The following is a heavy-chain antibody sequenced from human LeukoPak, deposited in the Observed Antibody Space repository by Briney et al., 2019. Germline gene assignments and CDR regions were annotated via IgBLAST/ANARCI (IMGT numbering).Heavy chain of an antibody. CDR3: ARGAGYYYYYYMDV. D-gene: IGHD3-10*01. V-gene: IGHV4-34*01. Sequence: SETLSLTCAVYGGSFSGYYWSWIRQPPGKGLEWIGEINHSGSTNYNPSLKSRVTISVDTSKNQFSLKLSSVTATDTAVYYCARGAGYYYYYYMDVWGKGTTVTVSS. CDR2: INHSGST. J-gene: IGHJ6*03. CDR1: GGSFSGYY.